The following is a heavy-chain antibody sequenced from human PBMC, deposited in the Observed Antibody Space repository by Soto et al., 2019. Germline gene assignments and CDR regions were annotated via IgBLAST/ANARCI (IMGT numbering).Heavy chain of an antibody. D-gene: IGHD2-2*02. CDR2: INPNSGGT. CDR1: GYTFTGYY. Sequence: GASVKVSCKASGYTFTGYYMHWVRQAPGQGLEWMGWINPNSGGTNYAQKFQGRVTMTRDTSISTAYMELSRLRSDDTAVYYCARVGCSSTSCYNTWFDPWGQGTLVTVSS. CDR3: ARVGCSSTSCYNTWFDP. J-gene: IGHJ5*02. V-gene: IGHV1-2*02.